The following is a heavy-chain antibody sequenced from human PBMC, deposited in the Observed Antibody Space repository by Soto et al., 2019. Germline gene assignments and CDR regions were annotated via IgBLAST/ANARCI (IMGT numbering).Heavy chain of an antibody. CDR1: GGTFSSYA. Sequence: QVQLVQSGAEVTKPGSSVKVSCKASGGTFSSYAISWVRQAPGQGLEWMGGFIPMFNRPHSARKFQGRVTISADESTSTAYMDLSSLRCEETAVYYCARGQFHHVSNYYYALDVWGQGTTVTVSS. V-gene: IGHV1-69*01. CDR2: FIPMFNRP. J-gene: IGHJ6*02. CDR3: ARGQFHHVSNYYYALDV.